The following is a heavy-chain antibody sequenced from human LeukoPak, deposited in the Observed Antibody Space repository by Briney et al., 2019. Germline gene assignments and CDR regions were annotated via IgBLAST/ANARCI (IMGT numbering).Heavy chain of an antibody. CDR2: MNPSSSNT. CDR3: ATHTYYYSSGSFAY. D-gene: IGHD3-10*01. V-gene: IGHV1-8*01. CDR1: GYTFTSYV. Sequence: ASVTVSFMATGYTFTSYVINWVRQATGQGPAWMGCMNPSSSNTGFAQRFQGRFTMTRDTSINTSYLELSSLTSEDTAVYYCATHTYYYSSGSFAYWGQGTLVTVSS. J-gene: IGHJ4*02.